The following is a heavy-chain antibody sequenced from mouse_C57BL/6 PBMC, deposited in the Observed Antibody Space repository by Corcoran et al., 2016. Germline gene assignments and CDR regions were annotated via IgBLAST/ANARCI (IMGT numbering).Heavy chain of an antibody. J-gene: IGHJ2*01. V-gene: IGHV9-3*01. D-gene: IGHD3-2*01. CDR3: ARDSYFDY. CDR2: INTYSGVP. Sequence: QIQLVQSGPELKKPGETVKISCKASGYTFTTYGMSWVKQAPGKGLKWMGWINTYSGVPTYADDFKGRFAFSLETSASTAYLQINNLKNEDTATDVCARDSYFDYWGQGTTLTVSS. CDR1: GYTFTTYG.